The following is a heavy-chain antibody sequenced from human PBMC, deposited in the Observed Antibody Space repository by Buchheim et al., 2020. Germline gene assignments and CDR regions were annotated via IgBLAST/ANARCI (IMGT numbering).Heavy chain of an antibody. D-gene: IGHD4/OR15-4a*01. CDR2: IYWDDDK. V-gene: IGHV2-5*02. J-gene: IGHJ4*02. CDR3: AHRGPIREYSYDATFDY. Sequence: QITLKESGPTLVKPTQTLTLTCTFSGFSLSTSGVGVGWIRQPPGKALEWLALIYWDDDKRYSPSLKSRLTITKDTSKNQVVLTMTNMDPVDTATYYCAHRGPIREYSYDATFDYWGQGTL. CDR1: GFSLSTSGVG.